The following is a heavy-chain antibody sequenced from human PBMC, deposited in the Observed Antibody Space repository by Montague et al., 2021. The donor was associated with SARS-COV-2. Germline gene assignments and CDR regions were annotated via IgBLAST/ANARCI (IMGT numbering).Heavy chain of an antibody. CDR3: ARVPLPFDGFDY. V-gene: IGHV4-34*01. CDR1: GGSLTNHY. J-gene: IGHJ4*02. D-gene: IGHD3-9*01. CDR2: VNQSGRTT. Sequence: SETLSLTCAVYGGSLTNHYWTWVRQPPGHGLELVGEVNQSGRTTHYNPSLRSRVTISVDSSNNQLSLTLESVTAADTVVYYCARVPLPFDGFDYWGQGSLVTVSS.